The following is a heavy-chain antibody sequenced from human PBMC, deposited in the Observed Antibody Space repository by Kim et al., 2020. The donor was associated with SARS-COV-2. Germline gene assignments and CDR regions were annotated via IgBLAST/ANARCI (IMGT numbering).Heavy chain of an antibody. CDR2: I. D-gene: IGHD1-26*01. J-gene: IGHJ3*02. CDR3: ARVGHRDAFDI. V-gene: IGHV3-21*01. Sequence: IYYADSVKGRFTISRDNAKNSLYLQMNSLRAEDTAVYYCARVGHRDAFDIWGQGTMVTVSS.